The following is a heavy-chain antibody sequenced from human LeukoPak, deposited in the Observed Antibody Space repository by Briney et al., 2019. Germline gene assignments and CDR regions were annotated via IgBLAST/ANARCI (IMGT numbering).Heavy chain of an antibody. Sequence: SVTLSLTCTVSGGSISSSSYYWGWIRQPPGKGLEWIGSIYYSGSPYYNPSLESRVTISVDTSKNQFSLNLSSVTAADTAVYYCARHSGGTYYTPLNNWGQGTLVTVSS. CDR3: ARHSGGTYYTPLNN. J-gene: IGHJ4*02. D-gene: IGHD1-26*01. CDR1: GGSISSSSYY. V-gene: IGHV4-39*01. CDR2: IYYSGSP.